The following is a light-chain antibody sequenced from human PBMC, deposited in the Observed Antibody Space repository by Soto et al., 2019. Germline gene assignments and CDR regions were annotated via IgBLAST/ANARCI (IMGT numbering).Light chain of an antibody. V-gene: IGKV3-20*01. J-gene: IGKJ4*01. CDR1: QSVSSSY. CDR2: GAS. CDR3: QQYGNSPVT. Sequence: EIVLTPSPGTLSLSPVERATLSCRASQSVSSSYLAWYQQKPGQAPRLLIYGASSRATGIPDGFSGSGSGTDFTLTIDRLEPEDFAVYYCQQYGNSPVTFGGGTKVDIK.